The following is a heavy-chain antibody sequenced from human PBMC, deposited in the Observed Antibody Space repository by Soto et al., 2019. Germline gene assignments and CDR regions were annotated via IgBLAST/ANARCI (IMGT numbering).Heavy chain of an antibody. CDR3: AVGIAVAPSGFDP. V-gene: IGHV1-18*01. D-gene: IGHD6-19*01. CDR1: GYTFTRYG. J-gene: IGHJ5*02. Sequence: SVKVSCKASGYTFTRYGSGWVRQTPEQGLEWMGWISAYNGTTNYAQKLQGRVTMTADESTSTAYMELSSLRSEDTAVYYCAVGIAVAPSGFDPWGQGTLVTVHS. CDR2: ISAYNGTT.